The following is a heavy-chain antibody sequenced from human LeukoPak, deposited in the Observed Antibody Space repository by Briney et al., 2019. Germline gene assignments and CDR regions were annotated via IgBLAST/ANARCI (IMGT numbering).Heavy chain of an antibody. J-gene: IGHJ3*02. CDR1: GGTFSSYA. V-gene: IGHV1-69*06. Sequence: SVKVSCKASGGTFSSYAISWVQQAPGQGLEWMGGIIPIFGTANYAQKFQGRVTITADKSTSTAYMELSSLRSEDTAVYYCARVFSSGWSEDIWGQGTMVTVSS. D-gene: IGHD6-19*01. CDR2: IIPIFGTA. CDR3: ARVFSSGWSEDI.